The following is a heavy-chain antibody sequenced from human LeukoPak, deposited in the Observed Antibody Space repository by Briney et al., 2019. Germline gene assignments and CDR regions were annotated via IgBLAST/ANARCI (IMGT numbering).Heavy chain of an antibody. V-gene: IGHV3-48*01. CDR3: AVWELLYRGVYFDY. CDR2: ISSSSSTI. CDR1: GFTFSSYG. J-gene: IGHJ4*02. Sequence: GGSLRLSCAASGFTFSSYGMTWVRQAPGKGLEWVSYISSSSSTIYYADSVKGRFIISRDNAKNSLSLQMDSLRAEDTAVYYCAVWELLYRGVYFDYWGQGTLVTVSS. D-gene: IGHD1-26*01.